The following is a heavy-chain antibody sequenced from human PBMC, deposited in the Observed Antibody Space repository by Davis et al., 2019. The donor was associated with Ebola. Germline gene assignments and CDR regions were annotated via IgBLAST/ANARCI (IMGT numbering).Heavy chain of an antibody. CDR1: GFTVSSNY. V-gene: IGHV3-53*01. J-gene: IGHJ6*02. CDR3: AREGFYERYAMDV. Sequence: PGGSLRLSCAASGFTVSSNYMSWARQAPGKGLEWVSVIYSGGSTHYADSVKGRFTISRDNSKNTLYLQMNSLRAEDTAVYYCAREGFYERYAMDVWGQGTTVTVSS. CDR2: IYSGGST. D-gene: IGHD2/OR15-2a*01.